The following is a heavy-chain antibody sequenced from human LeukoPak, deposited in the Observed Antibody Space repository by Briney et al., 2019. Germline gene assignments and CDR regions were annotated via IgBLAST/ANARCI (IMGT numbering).Heavy chain of an antibody. CDR2: MNPNSGNT. D-gene: IGHD1-14*01. CDR1: GYTFTSYD. Sequence: GTSVKVSCKASGYTFTSYDINWVRQAPGQGLEWMGWMNPNSGNTGYAQKFQGRVTMTRNTSISTAYMEPSSLRSEDTAVYYCARVNPYYYYMDVWGKGTTVTVSS. J-gene: IGHJ6*03. V-gene: IGHV1-8*01. CDR3: ARVNPYYYYMDV.